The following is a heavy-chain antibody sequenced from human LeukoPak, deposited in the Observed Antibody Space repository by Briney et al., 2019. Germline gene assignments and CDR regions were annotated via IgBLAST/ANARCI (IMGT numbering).Heavy chain of an antibody. CDR1: GYTFTSYG. D-gene: IGHD4-17*01. CDR3: ASEGDYQGWFDP. CDR2: ISAYNGNT. V-gene: IGHV1-18*01. Sequence: ASVKVSCTASGYTFTSYGISWVRQAPGQGLEWMGWISAYNGNTNYAQKLQGRVTMTTDTSTSTAYMELRSVRSDDTAVYYCASEGDYQGWFDPWGQGTLVTVSS. J-gene: IGHJ5*02.